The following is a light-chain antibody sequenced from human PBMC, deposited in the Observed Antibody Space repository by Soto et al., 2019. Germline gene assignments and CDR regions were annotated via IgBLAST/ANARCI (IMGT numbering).Light chain of an antibody. CDR2: GAS. J-gene: IGKJ1*01. V-gene: IGKV3-20*01. CDR1: QSVSSSY. CDR3: QQYVSSPWS. Sequence: EIVLTQSPGTLSLSPGERATLSCRASQSVSSSYLAWYQQKPGQAPRLLIYGASSRATGIPDRFSGSGSGTDFSLTISRLEPEDFAVYYCQQYVSSPWSFGQGTKVDFK.